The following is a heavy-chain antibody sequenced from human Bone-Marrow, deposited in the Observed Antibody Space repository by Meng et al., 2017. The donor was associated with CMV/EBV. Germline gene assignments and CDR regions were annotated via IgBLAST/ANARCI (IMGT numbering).Heavy chain of an antibody. CDR3: ARRVYSSSWYFDP. CDR2: IYYSGST. CDR1: GGSISSSSYY. D-gene: IGHD6-13*01. Sequence: SETLSLTCTVSGGSISSSSYYWGWIRQPPGKGLEWIESIYYSGSTFYNPSLKSRVTISVDTSKNQFSLKLSSVTAADTAVYYCARRVYSSSWYFDPWGQGTLVTVSS. J-gene: IGHJ4*02. V-gene: IGHV4-39*07.